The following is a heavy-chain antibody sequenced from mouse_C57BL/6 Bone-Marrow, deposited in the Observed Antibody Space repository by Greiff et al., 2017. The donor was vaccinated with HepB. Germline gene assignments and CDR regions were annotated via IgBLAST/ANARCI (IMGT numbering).Heavy chain of an antibody. CDR1: GYSFTSYY. CDR3: ARLLRSLDY. J-gene: IGHJ2*01. D-gene: IGHD1-1*01. Sequence: QVQLKESGPELVKPGASVKISCKASGYSFTSYYIHWVKQRPGQGLEWIGWIYPGSGNTKYNEKFKGKATLTADTSSSTAYMQLSSLTSEDSAVYYCARLLRSLDYWGQGTTLTVSS. V-gene: IGHV1-66*01. CDR2: IYPGSGNT.